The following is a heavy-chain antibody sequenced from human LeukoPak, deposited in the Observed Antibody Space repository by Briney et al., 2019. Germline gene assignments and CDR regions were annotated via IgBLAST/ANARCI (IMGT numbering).Heavy chain of an antibody. J-gene: IGHJ4*02. CDR3: ARTRGTVAIDY. D-gene: IGHD5-12*01. Sequence: SETLSLTCTVSGGSISSSSYYWGWIRQPPGKGLEWIGSIYYSGSTNCNPSLKSRVTVSADTSKNQFSLKLTSVTAADTAVYYCARTRGTVAIDYWGQGTPVTVSS. CDR2: IYYSGST. V-gene: IGHV4-39*07. CDR1: GGSISSSSYY.